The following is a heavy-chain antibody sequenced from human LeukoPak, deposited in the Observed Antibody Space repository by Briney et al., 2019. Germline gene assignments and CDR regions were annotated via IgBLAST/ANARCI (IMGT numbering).Heavy chain of an antibody. J-gene: IGHJ4*02. D-gene: IGHD3-22*01. CDR3: AKNYYERSGYEYYFDY. CDR2: ISGSGGST. CDR1: GFTFSSYA. V-gene: IGHV3-23*01. Sequence: GGSLRLSCAASGFTFSSYAMSWVRQAPGGGLEWVSAISGSGGSTYYADSVKGRFTIYRDNSKNTLYLQINRLRAKDTAVYYCAKNYYERSGYEYYFDYWGQGTLVTVSS.